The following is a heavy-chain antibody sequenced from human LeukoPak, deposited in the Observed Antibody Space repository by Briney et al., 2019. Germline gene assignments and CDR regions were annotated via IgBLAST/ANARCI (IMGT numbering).Heavy chain of an antibody. CDR3: ARHVLYSYGPQWWFDP. Sequence: GESLKISCKGSGYSFTNYRISWVRHMPGGGLEWMGWIDASDSYTNYSPSFQGHVTFSADKSSSTAYLQWSSLKASDTAIYYCARHVLYSYGPQWWFDPWGQGTLVTVSS. J-gene: IGHJ5*02. V-gene: IGHV5-10-1*01. CDR2: IDASDSYT. D-gene: IGHD5-18*01. CDR1: GYSFTNYR.